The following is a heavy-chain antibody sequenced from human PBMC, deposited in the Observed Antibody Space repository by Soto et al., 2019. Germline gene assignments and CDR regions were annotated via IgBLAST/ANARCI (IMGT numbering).Heavy chain of an antibody. V-gene: IGHV3-33*01. CDR3: ARSGTTYYMDV. J-gene: IGHJ6*03. Sequence: QVQLVESGGGVVQPGRSLRLSCAASGFTFSSYGMHWVRQAPGKGLEWVAVIWYDGSNKYYADSVKGRFTISRDNSKNTLYLQMNSLSAEDTAVYYCARSGTTYYMDVWGKGTTVTVSS. CDR2: IWYDGSNK. CDR1: GFTFSSYG. D-gene: IGHD1-1*01.